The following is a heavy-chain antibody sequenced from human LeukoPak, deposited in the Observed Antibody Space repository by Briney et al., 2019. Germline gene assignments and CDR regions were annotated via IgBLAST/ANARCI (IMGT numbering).Heavy chain of an antibody. V-gene: IGHV4-59*11. Sequence: SETLSLTCAVSGGSITGLYCNWLGQPPGKGLEGIGYIYKSETTNYSPSLRRRVTISADTSKNQFSLKLSSVTAADTAVYYCVTGFGWLPDYWGQGTPVTVSS. CDR2: IYKSETT. CDR3: VTGFGWLPDY. D-gene: IGHD5-12*01. J-gene: IGHJ4*02. CDR1: GGSITGLY.